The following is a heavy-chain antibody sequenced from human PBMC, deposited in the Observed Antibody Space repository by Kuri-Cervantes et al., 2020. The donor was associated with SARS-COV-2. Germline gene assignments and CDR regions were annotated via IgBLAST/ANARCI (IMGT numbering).Heavy chain of an antibody. CDR1: GFTFSSYW. V-gene: IGHV3-7*01. J-gene: IGHJ3*02. Sequence: GESLRLSCAASGFTFSSYWMSWVRQAPGKGLEWVANIKQDGSEKYYVDSVKGRFTISRDNAKNSLYLQMNSLRAEDTAVYYCASRPPPGELGELRVSGMWSDAFDIWDQGTMVTVSS. D-gene: IGHD1-26*01. CDR3: ASRPPPGELGELRVSGMWSDAFDI. CDR2: IKQDGSEK.